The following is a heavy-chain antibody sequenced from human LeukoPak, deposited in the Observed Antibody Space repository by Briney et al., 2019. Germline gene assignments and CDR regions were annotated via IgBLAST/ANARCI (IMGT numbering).Heavy chain of an antibody. V-gene: IGHV4-39*01. CDR3: AKLVGAPRDY. Sequence: PSETLSLTCTVSGGSISSSSYYWGWIRQPPGKGLEWIGSIYYSGSTYYNPSLKSRVTISVDTSKNQFSLKLSSVTAADTAVYYCAKLVGAPRDYWGQGTLVTVSS. J-gene: IGHJ4*02. CDR2: IYYSGST. D-gene: IGHD1-26*01. CDR1: GGSISSSSYY.